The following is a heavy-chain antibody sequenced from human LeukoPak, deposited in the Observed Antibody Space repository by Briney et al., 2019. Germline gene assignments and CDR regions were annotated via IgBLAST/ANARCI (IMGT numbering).Heavy chain of an antibody. CDR1: GGSFSNYY. CDR2: IDYSGNT. J-gene: IGHJ4*02. D-gene: IGHD1-7*01. V-gene: IGHV4-59*01. CDR3: ARSLGITGELLYYFDY. Sequence: PSETLSLTCTVSGGSFSNYYWSWIRQSPGEGLEWIGYIDYSGNTSYNPSLESRVTISGDTSRTHLSLKLSSVTAADTAVYYCARSLGITGELLYYFDYWGQGTLVTVSS.